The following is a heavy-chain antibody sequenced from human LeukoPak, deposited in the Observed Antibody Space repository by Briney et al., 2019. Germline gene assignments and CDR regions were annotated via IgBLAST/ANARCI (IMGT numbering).Heavy chain of an antibody. CDR1: GLTFSSHW. CDR3: AKDSYSRGDY. Sequence: GGSLRLSCAASGLTFSSHWMSWVRQAPGEGLEWVANIKQDGSVKNYVDSVKGRFTISRDNAKNSLYMQMNSLRAEDTAVYYCAKDSYSRGDYWGQGTLVTVSS. CDR2: IKQDGSVK. V-gene: IGHV3-7*01. D-gene: IGHD6-13*01. J-gene: IGHJ4*02.